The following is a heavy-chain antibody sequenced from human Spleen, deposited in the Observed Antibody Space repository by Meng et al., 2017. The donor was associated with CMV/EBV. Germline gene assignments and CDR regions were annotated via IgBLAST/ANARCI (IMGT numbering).Heavy chain of an antibody. CDR3: AKFIGYCSGGSCPWYFDY. J-gene: IGHJ4*02. V-gene: IGHV4-59*01. CDR2: IYYSGST. D-gene: IGHD2-15*01. Sequence: SETLSLTCTVSGGSISSYYWSWIRQSPGKGLEWIGYIYYSGSTKYNPSLKSRVTISVDTSKNQFSLKLSSVTAVDTAVYYCAKFIGYCSGGSCPWYFDYWGQGTLVTVSS. CDR1: GGSISSYY.